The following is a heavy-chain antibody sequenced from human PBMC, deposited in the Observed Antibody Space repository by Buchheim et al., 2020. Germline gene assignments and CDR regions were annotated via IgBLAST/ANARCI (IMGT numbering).Heavy chain of an antibody. V-gene: IGHV3-30*04. D-gene: IGHD5-12*01. Sequence: QVQLVESGGGVVQPGRSLRLSCAASGFTFSSYAMHWVRQAPGKGLEWVAVISYDGSNKYYADSVKGRFTISRDNSKNTLYLQMNSLRAEDTAVYYCAKVVVAYYYYGMDVWGQGTT. CDR3: AKVVVAYYYYGMDV. J-gene: IGHJ6*02. CDR1: GFTFSSYA. CDR2: ISYDGSNK.